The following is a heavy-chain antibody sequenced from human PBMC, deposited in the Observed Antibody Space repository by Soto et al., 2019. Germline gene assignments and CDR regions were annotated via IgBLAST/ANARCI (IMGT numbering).Heavy chain of an antibody. CDR1: GFTFSNYG. Sequence: GGSLRLSCAASGFTFSNYGMHWVRQGPGKGLEWVAVIWYDGSNEYYGDSVKGRFTISRDNSKNTLYLQMNSLRVEDTAVYYCARDPQSPGSGRQYFDTSGQGTQVTVSS. CDR2: IWYDGSNE. CDR3: ARDPQSPGSGRQYFDT. V-gene: IGHV3-33*01. J-gene: IGHJ5*02.